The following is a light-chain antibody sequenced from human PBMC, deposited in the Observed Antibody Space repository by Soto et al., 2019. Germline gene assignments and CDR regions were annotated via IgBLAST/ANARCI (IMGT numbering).Light chain of an antibody. Sequence: QSALTQPASVSGSPGQSIAISCTGTSSDVGVYNYVSWYQHHQGKAPRLMIYDVSNRPSGVSDRFSGSKSGNTASLTISGLQAEDEADYYCSSYTSSSPWVFGGGTKLTVL. CDR1: SSDVGVYNY. V-gene: IGLV2-14*03. CDR3: SSYTSSSPWV. J-gene: IGLJ3*02. CDR2: DVS.